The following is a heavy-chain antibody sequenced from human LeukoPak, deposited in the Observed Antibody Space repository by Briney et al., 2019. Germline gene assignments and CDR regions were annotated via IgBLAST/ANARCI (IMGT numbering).Heavy chain of an antibody. CDR1: GFTFSRLG. CDR3: AKEGDEFRGYLDV. V-gene: IGHV3-33*06. CDR2: IHNDGTQG. J-gene: IGHJ6*03. Sequence: GTSLRLSCAASGFTFSRLGMQWVRQAPGKGLEWVAVIHNDGTQGQYGNSVKGRFTISKDNSQSTLYLQMNNLRDDDKAVYYCAKEGDEFRGYLDVWGKGTTVTVSS. D-gene: IGHD1-26*01.